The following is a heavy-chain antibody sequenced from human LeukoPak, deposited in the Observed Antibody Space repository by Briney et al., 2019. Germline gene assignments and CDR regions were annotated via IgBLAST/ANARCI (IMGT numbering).Heavy chain of an antibody. V-gene: IGHV3-21*01. CDR1: GFTFSSYA. J-gene: IGHJ3*02. D-gene: IGHD6-19*01. Sequence: PGGSLRLSCAASGFTFSSYAMSWVRQAPGKGLEWVSSISSSSSYIYYADSVKGRFTISRDNAKNSLYLQMNSLRAEDTAVYYCARDPRVAGPYDAFDIWGQGTMVTVSS. CDR3: ARDPRVAGPYDAFDI. CDR2: ISSSSSYI.